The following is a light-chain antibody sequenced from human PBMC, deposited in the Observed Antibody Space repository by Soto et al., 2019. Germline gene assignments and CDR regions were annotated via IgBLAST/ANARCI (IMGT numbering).Light chain of an antibody. CDR3: QQYNNWPPT. J-gene: IGKJ1*01. CDR1: QSVNSN. Sequence: EIVMTQSPATLSVSPGERATLSFRASQSVNSNLAWYQQKPGQAPRLLIYGTSTRASGIPARFSGSGSGTEFTLTISSLQSEDFAVYYCQQYNNWPPTFGQGTKVDIK. V-gene: IGKV3-15*01. CDR2: GTS.